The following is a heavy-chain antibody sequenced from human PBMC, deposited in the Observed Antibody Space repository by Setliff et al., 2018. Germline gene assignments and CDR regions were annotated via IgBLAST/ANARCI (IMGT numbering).Heavy chain of an antibody. CDR3: ARAEYYYGSGSFHPYYMDV. CDR1: GFSIISNYY. J-gene: IGHJ6*03. Sequence: PSETLSLTCAVSGFSIISNYYWAWIRQPPGKGLEWIGSVLHSGRTPYNPSLKSRVTISVDTSKNQFSLKLSSVTAADTAVYYCARAEYYYGSGSFHPYYMDVWGQGTTVTVSS. D-gene: IGHD3-10*01. CDR2: VLHSGRT. V-gene: IGHV4-38-2*01.